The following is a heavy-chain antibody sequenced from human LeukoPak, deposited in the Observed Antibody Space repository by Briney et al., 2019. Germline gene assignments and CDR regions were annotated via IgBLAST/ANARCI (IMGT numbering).Heavy chain of an antibody. Sequence: SETLSLTCTVSGGSISSYDWSWTRQPPGKGREWIGYIYYSGTTNYSPSLKSRVTISVDTSKNQFSLKLSSVTAADTAVYYCARGNDFGSNYGMDVWGQGTTVTVS. V-gene: IGHV4-59*01. CDR1: GGSISSYD. CDR3: ARGNDFGSNYGMDV. CDR2: IYYSGTT. D-gene: IGHD3-3*01. J-gene: IGHJ6*02.